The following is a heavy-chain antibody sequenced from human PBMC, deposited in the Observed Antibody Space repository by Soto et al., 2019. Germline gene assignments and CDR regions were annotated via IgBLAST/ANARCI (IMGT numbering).Heavy chain of an antibody. CDR3: AKTLPRIAVVGRVVPVDY. CDR2: ISGSGGST. D-gene: IGHD6-19*01. Sequence: TGGSLRLSCAASGFTFSSYAMSWVRQAPGKGLEWVSAISGSGGSTYYADSVKGRFTISRDDSKNTLYLQMNSLRAEDTAVYYCAKTLPRIAVVGRVVPVDYWGQGTLVTVSS. V-gene: IGHV3-23*01. J-gene: IGHJ4*02. CDR1: GFTFSSYA.